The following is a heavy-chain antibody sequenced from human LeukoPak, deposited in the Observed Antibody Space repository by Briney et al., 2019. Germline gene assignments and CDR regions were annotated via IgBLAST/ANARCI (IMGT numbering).Heavy chain of an antibody. CDR2: MNPNSGNT. CDR1: GYTFTSYD. CDR3: AREVEKGEWLSPKPDFDP. V-gene: IGHV1-8*01. D-gene: IGHD3-3*01. Sequence: ASVKVSCKASGYTFTSYDINWVRQATGQGLEWMGWMNPNSGNTGYAQKFQGRVTMTRNTSISTAYVELSSLRSEDTAVYYCAREVEKGEWLSPKPDFDPWGQGTLVTVSS. J-gene: IGHJ5*02.